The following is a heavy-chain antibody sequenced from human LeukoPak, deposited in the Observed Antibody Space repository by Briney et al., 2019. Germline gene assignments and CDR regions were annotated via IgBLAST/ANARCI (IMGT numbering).Heavy chain of an antibody. CDR1: GGSMSRGGDY. CDR2: IYSGGST. D-gene: IGHD4-23*01. V-gene: IGHV4-61*08. Sequence: PSQTLSLTCTVSGGSMSRGGDYWSWIRQPPGKGLEWIGYIYSGGSTNYNPSLKTRVTISVDRSKNQFSLKLSSVTAADTALYYCARGHGGNRLLGYYGLSVWGQGTTVTVSS. CDR3: ARGHGGNRLLGYYGLSV. J-gene: IGHJ6*02.